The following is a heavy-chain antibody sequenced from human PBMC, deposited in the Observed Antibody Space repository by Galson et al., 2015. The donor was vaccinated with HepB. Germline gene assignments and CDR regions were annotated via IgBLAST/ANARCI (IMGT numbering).Heavy chain of an antibody. J-gene: IGHJ3*02. CDR3: ARERVGSSWYDGDAFDI. CDR1: GGSISSGGYY. Sequence: TLSLTCTVSGGSISSGGYYWSWIRQHPGKGLEWIGYIYYSGSTYYNPSLKSRVTISVDTSKNQFSLKLSSVTAADTAVYYCARERVGSSWYDGDAFDIWGQGTMVTVSS. D-gene: IGHD6-13*01. CDR2: IYYSGST. V-gene: IGHV4-31*03.